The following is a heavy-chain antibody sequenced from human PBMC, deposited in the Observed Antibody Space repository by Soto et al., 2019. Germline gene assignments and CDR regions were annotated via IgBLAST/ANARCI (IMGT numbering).Heavy chain of an antibody. V-gene: IGHV3-48*02. Sequence: LRLSCAASGFTFSSYSMNWVRQAPGKGLEWVSHISSSSTIYYADSVKGRFTISRDNAKNSLYLQMNSLRDEDTAVYYCARDAPPLAYYYDPNMFDPWGQGTLVTVSS. CDR3: ARDAPPLAYYYDPNMFDP. CDR2: ISSSSTI. CDR1: GFTFSSYS. D-gene: IGHD3-22*01. J-gene: IGHJ5*02.